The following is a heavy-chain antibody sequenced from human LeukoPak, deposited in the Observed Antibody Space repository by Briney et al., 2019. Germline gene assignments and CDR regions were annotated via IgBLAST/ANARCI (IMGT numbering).Heavy chain of an antibody. CDR1: GFTFSSYS. V-gene: IGHV3-48*01. CDR3: AKESHYDSGAYYVDY. J-gene: IGHJ4*02. Sequence: PGGSLRLSCAASGFTFSSYSMNWVRQAPGKGLEWVSYISSSNNAIYYADSVKGRVTISRDNAKNMLYLQMNSLRAEDTAVYYCAKESHYDSGAYYVDYWGQGTLVTVSS. D-gene: IGHD3-10*01. CDR2: ISSSNNAI.